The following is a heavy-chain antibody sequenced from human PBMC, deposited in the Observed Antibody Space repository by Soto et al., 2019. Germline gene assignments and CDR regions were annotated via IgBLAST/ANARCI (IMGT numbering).Heavy chain of an antibody. CDR3: VSYDRQSGRYSLDY. D-gene: IGHD3-10*01. CDR2: VYYDGST. CDR1: GDSINYYY. Sequence: QVKLQESGPGLVKPSETLSLTCTVSGDSINYYYWSWIRQAPGKGLGWIGYVYYDGSTKYNPSLESRVTMSIDTSKNQFSLKLSSVIAADTAVYYCVSYDRQSGRYSLDYWGQGTLVTVSS. J-gene: IGHJ4*02. V-gene: IGHV4-59*01.